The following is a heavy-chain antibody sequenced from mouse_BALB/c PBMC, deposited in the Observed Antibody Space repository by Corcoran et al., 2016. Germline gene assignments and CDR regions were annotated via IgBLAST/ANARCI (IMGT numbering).Heavy chain of an antibody. CDR2: INTYTGEP. V-gene: IGHV9-3-1*01. D-gene: IGHD1-1*01. CDR3: ARSLIYYYGSSYRDY. Sequence: QIQLVQSGPELKNPGETVKISCKASGYTFTYYGMNWVKQAPGKGLKWMGWINTYTGEPTYADDFKGRFAFSLETSANTAYLQINNLKNEETATYFCARSLIYYYGSSYRDYWGQGSTLTVSS. J-gene: IGHJ2*01. CDR1: GYTFTYYG.